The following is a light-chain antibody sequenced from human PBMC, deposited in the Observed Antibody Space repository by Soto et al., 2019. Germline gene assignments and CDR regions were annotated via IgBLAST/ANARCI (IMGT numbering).Light chain of an antibody. Sequence: ELTQPPSVSVSPGQTASITCSGDKLGDKYACWYQQKPGQSPVLVIYQDSKRPSGIPERFSGSNSGNTATLTISGTQAMDEADYYCQAWDSSTCVFGTGTKLTVL. CDR3: QAWDSSTCV. V-gene: IGLV3-1*01. CDR1: KLGDKY. CDR2: QDS. J-gene: IGLJ1*01.